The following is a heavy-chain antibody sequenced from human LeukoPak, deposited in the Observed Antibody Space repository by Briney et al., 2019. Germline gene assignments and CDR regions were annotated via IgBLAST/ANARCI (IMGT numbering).Heavy chain of an antibody. J-gene: IGHJ4*02. Sequence: GGSLRLSCAASGFTFSSYAMSWVRQAPGKGLEWVSAISGSGGSTYYADSVKGRFTISRDNSKNTLYLQMNSLRAEDTAVYYCAKGGYSYGYLTYFDYWGQGTLVTVSS. CDR1: GFTFSSYA. CDR3: AKGGYSYGYLTYFDY. V-gene: IGHV3-23*01. CDR2: ISGSGGST. D-gene: IGHD5-18*01.